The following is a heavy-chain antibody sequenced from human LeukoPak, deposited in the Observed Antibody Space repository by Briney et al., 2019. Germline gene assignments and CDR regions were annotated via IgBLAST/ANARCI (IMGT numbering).Heavy chain of an antibody. J-gene: IGHJ6*02. Sequence: ASVKVSCKASGYTFTSYYMHWVRQAPGQGLEWMGIINPSGGSTSYAQKFQGRVTMTRDTSTSAVYMELSSLRPEDTAVYYCARDYYGSGSYYQYNYYGMDVWGQGTTVTVSS. D-gene: IGHD3-10*01. V-gene: IGHV1-46*01. CDR1: GYTFTSYY. CDR2: INPSGGST. CDR3: ARDYYGSGSYYQYNYYGMDV.